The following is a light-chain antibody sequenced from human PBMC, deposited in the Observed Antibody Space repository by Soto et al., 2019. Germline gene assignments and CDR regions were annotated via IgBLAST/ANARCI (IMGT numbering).Light chain of an antibody. CDR1: QYISNH. V-gene: IGKV1-39*01. Sequence: DIQMTQSPSSLFASIGDRVTITCRASQYISNHLNWYRQSPGKAPELLIYAVSSLQRGVPSRFSGSGSGTEFTLTITSLQPEDFAPYSCQQAFILPWTFGQGTKVQIK. CDR3: QQAFILPWT. CDR2: AVS. J-gene: IGKJ1*01.